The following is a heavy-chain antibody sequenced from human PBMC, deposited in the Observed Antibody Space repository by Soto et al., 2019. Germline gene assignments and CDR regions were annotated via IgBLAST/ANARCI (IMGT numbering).Heavy chain of an antibody. V-gene: IGHV4-34*01. J-gene: IGHJ4*02. D-gene: IGHD2-8*02. CDR1: GGSFSGYY. CDR2: INHSGST. Sequence: QVQLQQWGAGLLKPSETLSLTCAVYGGSFSGYYWTWIRQPPGTGLEWIGEINHSGSTNYNPSLKNRVTLSVDTSKNQFSLKLTSVTAADPAVYYCARDKITGLFDYWGQGTLVTVSS. CDR3: ARDKITGLFDY.